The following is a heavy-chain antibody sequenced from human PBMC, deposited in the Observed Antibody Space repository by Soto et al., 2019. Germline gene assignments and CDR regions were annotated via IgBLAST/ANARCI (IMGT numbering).Heavy chain of an antibody. D-gene: IGHD1-26*01. J-gene: IGHJ4*02. Sequence: QVQLVESGGGVVQPGRSLRLSCAASGFTFSSYGMHWVRQAPGKGLEWVAVMWYDGSNTYYADSVKGRFTISRDNSKNTLYLQMNSLRVEDTAVYFCARPIHTHRWSSPFGFWGRGTLVTVSS. CDR2: MWYDGSNT. CDR1: GFTFSSYG. V-gene: IGHV3-33*01. CDR3: ARPIHTHRWSSPFGF.